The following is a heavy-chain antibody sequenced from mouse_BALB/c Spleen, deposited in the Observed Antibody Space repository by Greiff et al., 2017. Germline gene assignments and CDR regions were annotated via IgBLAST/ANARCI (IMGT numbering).Heavy chain of an antibody. CDR2: ISSGGSYT. V-gene: IGHV5-6-4*01. Sequence: EVKVVESGGGLVKPGGSLKLSCAASGFTFSSYTMSWVRQTPEKRLEWVATISSGGSYTYYPDSVKGRFTISRDNAKNTLYLQMSSLKSEDTAMYYCTRDDGYYYWGQGTTLTVSS. J-gene: IGHJ2*01. D-gene: IGHD2-3*01. CDR1: GFTFSSYT. CDR3: TRDDGYYY.